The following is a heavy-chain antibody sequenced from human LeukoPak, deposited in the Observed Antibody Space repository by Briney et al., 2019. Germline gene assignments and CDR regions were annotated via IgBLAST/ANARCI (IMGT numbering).Heavy chain of an antibody. CDR2: MNPKSGNT. CDR1: GGTFSSYA. J-gene: IGHJ3*02. D-gene: IGHD1-1*01. V-gene: IGHV1-8*03. Sequence: ASVKVSCKASGGTFSSYAISWVRQAPGQGLEWMGWMNPKSGNTGHAQKFQGRVTITRDTSISTVYMELSSLRSEDMAVYYCAREMFNWNDVPPDAFDIWGQGTMVTVSS. CDR3: AREMFNWNDVPPDAFDI.